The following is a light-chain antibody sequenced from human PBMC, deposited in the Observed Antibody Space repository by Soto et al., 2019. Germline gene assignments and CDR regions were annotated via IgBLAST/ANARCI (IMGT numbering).Light chain of an antibody. CDR3: QQYNSYAFS. Sequence: EIVMTQSPATLSVSPGERATLSCRASQSVSSNLAWYQQKPGQAPRLLIYDASDRATGIPARFSGSGSGTDFTLTISGLQPEDFATYYCQQYNSYAFSFGHGTKVDIK. CDR1: QSVSSN. V-gene: IGKV3D-15*01. J-gene: IGKJ3*01. CDR2: DAS.